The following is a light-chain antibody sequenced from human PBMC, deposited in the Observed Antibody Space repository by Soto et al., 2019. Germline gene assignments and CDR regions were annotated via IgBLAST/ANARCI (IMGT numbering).Light chain of an antibody. CDR3: LHHGSSMWT. CDR1: QIVSSNY. CDR2: GAS. J-gene: IGKJ1*01. Sequence: EIVLTQSPGTLSLSPGERDTLSCRASQIVSSNYITWYQQKPGQAPRSVIFGASSRATGIPDRFSGSGSGTDFTLTISRLETEDFAMYYCLHHGSSMWTFGQGTKVDIK. V-gene: IGKV3-20*01.